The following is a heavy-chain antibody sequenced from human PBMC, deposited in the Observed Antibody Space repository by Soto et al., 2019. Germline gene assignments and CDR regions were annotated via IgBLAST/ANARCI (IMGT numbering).Heavy chain of an antibody. J-gene: IGHJ6*02. CDR1: GGSISSSSYY. Sequence: QLQLQESGPGLVKPSETLSLTCTVSGGSISSSSYYWGWIRQPPGKGLEWIGSIYYSGSTYYNPSLKSRVTIYVEKSLKPFSLKLSSVTAADAAVYYRARHEGQGSRFIDVLCQWTTVTVFS. CDR3: ARHEGQGSRFIDV. V-gene: IGHV4-39*01. CDR2: IYYSGST. D-gene: IGHD1-26*01.